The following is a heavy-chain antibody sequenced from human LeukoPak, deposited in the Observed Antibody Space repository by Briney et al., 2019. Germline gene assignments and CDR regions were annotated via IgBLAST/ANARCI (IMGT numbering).Heavy chain of an antibody. CDR3: ATSRTFDY. V-gene: IGHV4-39*01. Sequence: SETLSLTCTVSGGSIRSSYYYWGWIRQPPGKGLEWIGSIYDSGSTYYNPSLKSRVTISVDTSKNQFSLKLNSVTAADTAVYYCATSRTFDYWGQGTLVTVSS. CDR1: GGSIRSSYYY. CDR2: IYDSGST. J-gene: IGHJ4*02. D-gene: IGHD1-7*01.